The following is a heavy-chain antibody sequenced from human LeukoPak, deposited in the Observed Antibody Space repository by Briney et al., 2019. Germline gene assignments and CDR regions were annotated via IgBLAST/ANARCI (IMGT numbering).Heavy chain of an antibody. Sequence: PGGSLRLSCAAPGFTFSNFEMNWVRQAPGKGLEWISYISSRSSTIFYADSVKGRFTISRDNAKNSLYLQMNNLRAEDTAIYYCARDRDTTFLRADYWGQGTLVTVSS. D-gene: IGHD1-1*01. CDR2: ISSRSSTI. CDR3: ARDRDTTFLRADY. J-gene: IGHJ4*02. V-gene: IGHV3-48*03. CDR1: GFTFSNFE.